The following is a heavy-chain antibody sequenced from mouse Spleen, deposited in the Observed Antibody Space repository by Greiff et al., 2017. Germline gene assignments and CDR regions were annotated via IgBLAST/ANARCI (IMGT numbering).Heavy chain of an antibody. CDR1: GYTFTSYW. J-gene: IGHJ4*01. Sequence: VQLQQPGAELVRPGTSVKLSCKASGYTFTSYWMHWVKQRPGQGLEWIGVIDPSDSYTNYNQKFKGKATLTVDTSSSTAYMQLSSLTSEDSAVYYCARRGYYYGSSYAMDYWGQGTSVTVSS. CDR2: IDPSDSYT. D-gene: IGHD1-1*01. V-gene: IGHV1-59*01. CDR3: ARRGYYYGSSYAMDY.